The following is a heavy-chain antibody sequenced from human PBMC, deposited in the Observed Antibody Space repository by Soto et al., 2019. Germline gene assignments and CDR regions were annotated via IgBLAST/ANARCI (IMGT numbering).Heavy chain of an antibody. CDR2: ISYDGSNK. Sequence: QVQLVESGGGVGQPGRSLRLSCAASGFTFSSYGMHWVRQAPGNGLEWVAVISYDGSNKYYADSVKGRFTISRDNSKKTLYLQMNSLRAEDTAVYYCAKDRKQLVAGGHGFDPWGQGTLVTVSS. D-gene: IGHD6-6*01. V-gene: IGHV3-30*18. J-gene: IGHJ5*02. CDR1: GFTFSSYG. CDR3: AKDRKQLVAGGHGFDP.